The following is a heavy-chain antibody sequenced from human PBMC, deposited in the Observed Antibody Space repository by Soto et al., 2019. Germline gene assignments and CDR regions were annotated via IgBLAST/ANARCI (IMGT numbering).Heavy chain of an antibody. J-gene: IGHJ3*02. CDR3: ARSRRGVSHSSSRKPPYDAFDI. V-gene: IGHV5-51*01. CDR1: GYSFTSYW. D-gene: IGHD6-13*01. Sequence: PGESLKISCKGSGYSFTSYWIGWVRQMPGKGLEWMRIIYPGDSDTRYSPSFQGQVTISADKSISTAYLQWSSLKASDTAMYYCARSRRGVSHSSSRKPPYDAFDIWGQGTMVTVSS. CDR2: IYPGDSDT.